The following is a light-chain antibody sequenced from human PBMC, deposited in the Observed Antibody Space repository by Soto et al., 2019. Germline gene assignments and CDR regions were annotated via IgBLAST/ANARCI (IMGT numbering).Light chain of an antibody. J-gene: IGKJ3*01. CDR1: QSVSSSY. Sequence: EIVLTQSPGTLSLSPGERATLSCRASQSVSSSYLAWYQQKPGQAPRLLIYGASNRATGIPDRFSGSGSGKDFTLTISRLEPEDFAVYYCQQYGSSPPITFGPGTKVDIK. CDR2: GAS. V-gene: IGKV3-20*01. CDR3: QQYGSSPPIT.